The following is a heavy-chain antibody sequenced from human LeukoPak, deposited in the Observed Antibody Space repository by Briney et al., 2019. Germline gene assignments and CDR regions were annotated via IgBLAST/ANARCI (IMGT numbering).Heavy chain of an antibody. D-gene: IGHD2-2*01. J-gene: IGHJ5*02. CDR2: IYYSAST. V-gene: IGHV4-39*01. CDR1: GGSISSSSYY. Sequence: SESLSLTCTVSGGSISSSSYYWGWLRQPPGKGLEWISRIYYSASTYYNPSLKGPLTISVDTSKNQFSQKLSPVPAADTAVYYCAGHSPPGSTRSNWFDPWGQGTLVAVSS. CDR3: AGHSPPGSTRSNWFDP.